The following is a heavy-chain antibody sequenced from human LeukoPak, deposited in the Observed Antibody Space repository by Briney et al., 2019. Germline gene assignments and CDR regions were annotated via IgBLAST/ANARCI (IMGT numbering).Heavy chain of an antibody. CDR3: AKPQGYCSSTSCYLKPQYDAFDI. CDR2: ISSSSSYI. V-gene: IGHV3-21*01. D-gene: IGHD2-2*01. CDR1: GFTFSSYS. J-gene: IGHJ3*02. Sequence: SGGSLRLSCAASGFTFSSYSMNWVRQAPGKGLEWVSSISSSSSYIYYADSVKGRFTTSRDNAKNSLYLQMNSLRAEDTAVYYCAKPQGYCSSTSCYLKPQYDAFDIWGQGTMVTVSS.